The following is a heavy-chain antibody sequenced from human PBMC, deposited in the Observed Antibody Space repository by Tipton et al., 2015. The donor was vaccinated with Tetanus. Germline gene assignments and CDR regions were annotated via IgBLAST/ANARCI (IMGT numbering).Heavy chain of an antibody. Sequence: TLSLTCTVSGGSISSYYWSWIRQSAAMGLEWIGRINTSGSSDYNPSLKGRVTMSIDTSGNRFSLDLTSVTAADTAVYSCAGGLVRWYEPWGRGTLVSVSS. J-gene: IGHJ5*02. CDR3: AGGLVRWYEP. CDR2: INTSGSS. V-gene: IGHV4-4*07. D-gene: IGHD3-10*01. CDR1: GGSISSYY.